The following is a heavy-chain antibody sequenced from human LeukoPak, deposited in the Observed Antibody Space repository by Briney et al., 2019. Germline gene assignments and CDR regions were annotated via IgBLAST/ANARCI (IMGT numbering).Heavy chain of an antibody. CDR2: IDWDDDK. J-gene: IGHJ4*02. CDR3: GRSQVAATVFDY. V-gene: IGHV2-70*04. CDR1: GFSLSTSGMR. D-gene: IGHD5-12*01. Sequence: SGPALVKPTQTLTLTCTFSGFSLSTSGMRVSWIRQPPGKALEWLARIDWDDDKFYSTSLKTRLTISKDTSKNQVVLTMTNMDPVDTATYYCGRSQVAATVFDYWGQGTLVTVSS.